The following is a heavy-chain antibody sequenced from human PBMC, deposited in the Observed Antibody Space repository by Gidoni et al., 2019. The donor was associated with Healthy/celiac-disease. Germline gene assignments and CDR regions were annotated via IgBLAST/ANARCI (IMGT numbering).Heavy chain of an antibody. J-gene: IGHJ4*02. CDR2: ISSSSSYI. V-gene: IGHV3-21*01. Sequence: EVQLVESGGGLVKPGGSLRLSCAASGFTFSSYSMNWVRQAPGKGLEWVSSISSSSSYIYYADSVKGRFTISRDNAKNSLYLQMNSLRAEDTAVYYCATPSSPLRYFDWLLPFDYWGQGTLVTVSS. CDR3: ATPSSPLRYFDWLLPFDY. D-gene: IGHD3-9*01. CDR1: GFTFSSYS.